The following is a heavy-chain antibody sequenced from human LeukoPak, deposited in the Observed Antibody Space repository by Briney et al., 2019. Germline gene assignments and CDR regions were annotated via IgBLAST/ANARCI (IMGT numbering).Heavy chain of an antibody. CDR2: ISGSGGST. CDR3: AKGSFRYYDSSAYFDY. V-gene: IGHV3-23*01. Sequence: GGSLRLSCAASGFTFSSYAMSWVRQAPGKGLEWVSAISGSGGSTYYADSVKGRFTISRDNSKNTLYLQMNSLRAEDTAVYYCAKGSFRYYDSSAYFDYWGQGTLVTVSS. D-gene: IGHD3-22*01. CDR1: GFTFSSYA. J-gene: IGHJ4*02.